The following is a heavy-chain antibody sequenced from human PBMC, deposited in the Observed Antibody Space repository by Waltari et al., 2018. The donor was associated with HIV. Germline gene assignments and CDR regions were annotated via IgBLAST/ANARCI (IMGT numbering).Heavy chain of an antibody. J-gene: IGHJ5*02. CDR3: ARRAVVVTAKGPFDP. D-gene: IGHD2-21*02. Sequence: QLQLQESGPGLVKPSETLSLTCTVSGASISSSSYSWGWIRQPPGKGLEWIGSISYSGSTYYNPSLKSRVTISVDTSKNQFSLKLSSVTAADTAVYYCARRAVVVTAKGPFDPWGQGTLVTVSS. CDR2: ISYSGST. V-gene: IGHV4-39*01. CDR1: GASISSSSYS.